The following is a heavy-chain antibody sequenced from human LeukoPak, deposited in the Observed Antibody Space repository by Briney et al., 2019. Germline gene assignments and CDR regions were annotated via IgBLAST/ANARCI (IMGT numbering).Heavy chain of an antibody. CDR1: GFTFSTYT. CDR3: AAEYCGGGFCYTRHSGHDY. CDR2: ISYDGSSE. J-gene: IGHJ4*02. Sequence: GGSLRLSCAASGFTFSTYTMHWVRQAPGKGLEWVAVISYDGSSEYYADSVKGRSTISRDSSRNTLYLQMNSLRAEDTALYYCAAEYCGGGFCYTRHSGHDYWGQGTLVTVSS. V-gene: IGHV3-30-3*01. D-gene: IGHD2-15*01.